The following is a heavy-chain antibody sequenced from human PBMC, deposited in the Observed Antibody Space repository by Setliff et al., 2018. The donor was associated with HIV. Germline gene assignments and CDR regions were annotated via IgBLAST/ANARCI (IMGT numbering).Heavy chain of an antibody. Sequence: ASVKVSCKTSGYTFVKFGISWVRQAPGQGLEWLGWSSPNGNTKNHHKFEGGITMTTDTPTTTAFMEWRSLTSDDTAVYFCAREPPSSNPTLQYAFDLWGQGTMVTVSS. V-gene: IGHV1-18*01. J-gene: IGHJ3*01. CDR2: SSPNGNT. D-gene: IGHD4-4*01. CDR1: GYTFVKFG. CDR3: AREPPSSNPTLQYAFDL.